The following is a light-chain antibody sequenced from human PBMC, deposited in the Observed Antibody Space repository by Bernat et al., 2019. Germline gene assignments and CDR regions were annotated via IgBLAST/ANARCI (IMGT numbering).Light chain of an antibody. CDR3: QEYDSLSFS. CDR1: EDISNS. CDR2: DAS. J-gene: IGKJ3*01. Sequence: DIQMTQSPSSLSASVGDRVRITCQATEDISNSLIWYQQKPGQAPKLLIYDASSLQTGVPSRFSGSGSGTDFTLTLTSLQPEDFATYYCQEYDSLSFSFGPGTRLDVK. V-gene: IGKV1-33*01.